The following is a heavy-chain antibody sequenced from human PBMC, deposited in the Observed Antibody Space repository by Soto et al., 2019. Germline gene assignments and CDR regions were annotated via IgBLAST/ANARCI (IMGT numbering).Heavy chain of an antibody. CDR1: GFSISNFG. CDR3: AKVPQYNWNYFRWFDP. J-gene: IGHJ5*02. V-gene: IGHV3-23*01. CDR2: ISRSHSDI. Sequence: GGSLRLSCSASGFSISNFGMFWVRQAPGRGLEWISFISRSHSDIYYADSVKGRFTISRDNSKNTLYLQMNSLRAEDTAVYYCAKVPQYNWNYFRWFDPWGQGTLVTVSS. D-gene: IGHD1-7*01.